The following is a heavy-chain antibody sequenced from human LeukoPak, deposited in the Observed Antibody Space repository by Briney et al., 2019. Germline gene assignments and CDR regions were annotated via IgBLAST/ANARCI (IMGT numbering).Heavy chain of an antibody. Sequence: GGSLRLSCAASGFTFSSYEMNWVRQAPGKGLEWVSYISSSGSTIYYADSVKGRFTISRDNSKNTLYLQMNSLRAEDTAVYYCAKDRVSIAARRFDYWGQGTLVTVSS. CDR2: ISSSGSTI. CDR1: GFTFSSYE. D-gene: IGHD6-6*01. V-gene: IGHV3-48*03. CDR3: AKDRVSIAARRFDY. J-gene: IGHJ4*02.